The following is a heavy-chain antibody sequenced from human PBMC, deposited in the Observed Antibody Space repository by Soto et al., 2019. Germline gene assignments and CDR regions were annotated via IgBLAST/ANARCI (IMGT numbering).Heavy chain of an antibody. CDR2: IYYSGST. V-gene: IGHV4-31*03. CDR3: ARDRATVTTYSGLHAFDI. Sequence: QVQLQESGPGLVKPSQTLSLTCTVSGGSISSGGYYWSWIRQHPGKCLEWFGYIYYSGSTYYNPSLKSRVTISVDTSKNQFSMKLSSVTAADTAVYYCARDRATVTTYSGLHAFDIWGQGTMVTVSS. CDR1: GGSISSGGYY. D-gene: IGHD4-17*01. J-gene: IGHJ3*02.